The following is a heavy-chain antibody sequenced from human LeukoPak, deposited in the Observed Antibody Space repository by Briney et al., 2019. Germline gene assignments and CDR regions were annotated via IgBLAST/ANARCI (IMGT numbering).Heavy chain of an antibody. J-gene: IGHJ4*02. V-gene: IGHV1-24*01. CDR1: GYTLTELS. D-gene: IGHD3-22*01. Sequence: ASVKVSCKVSGYTLTELSMHWVRQAPGKGLEWMGGFDPEDGETIYAQKFQGRVTMTEGTSTDTAYMELSSLRSEDTAVYYCATWKGYYDSSGYYNDYWGQGTLVTVSS. CDR3: ATWKGYYDSSGYYNDY. CDR2: FDPEDGET.